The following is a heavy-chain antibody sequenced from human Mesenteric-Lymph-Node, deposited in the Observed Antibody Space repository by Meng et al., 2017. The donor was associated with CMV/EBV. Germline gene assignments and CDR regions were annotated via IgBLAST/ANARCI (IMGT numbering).Heavy chain of an antibody. J-gene: IGHJ5*02. Sequence: GESLKISCAASGFTFNNFALHWVRQAPGKGLEWLAVIGSDRNKKFYADSVKGRFTISRDESTNTIFLQMNSLRIDDTAVYYCARAYYYGSGTYPWFDPWGQGTLVTVSS. CDR1: GFTFNNFA. CDR3: ARAYYYGSGTYPWFDP. CDR2: IGSDRNKK. V-gene: IGHV3-30-3*01. D-gene: IGHD3-10*01.